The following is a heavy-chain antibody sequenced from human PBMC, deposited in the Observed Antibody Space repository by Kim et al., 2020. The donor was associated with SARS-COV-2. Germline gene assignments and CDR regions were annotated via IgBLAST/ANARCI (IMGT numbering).Heavy chain of an antibody. D-gene: IGHD1-26*01. Sequence: GGSLRLSCAASGFTFDDYGMSWVRQAPGKGLEWVSGINWNGGSTGYADSVKGRFTISRDNAKNSLYLQMNSLRAEDTALYHCARATDYSGSYLGAFDIWGQGTMGTVSS. CDR2: INWNGGST. J-gene: IGHJ3*02. CDR3: ARATDYSGSYLGAFDI. V-gene: IGHV3-20*01. CDR1: GFTFDDYG.